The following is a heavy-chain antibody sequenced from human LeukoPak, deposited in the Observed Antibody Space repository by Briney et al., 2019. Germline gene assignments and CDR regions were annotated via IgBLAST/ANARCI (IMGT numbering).Heavy chain of an antibody. D-gene: IGHD6-19*01. CDR2: IYPGDSDT. CDR1: GYTFSNYW. Sequence: GESLKISCKGSGYTFSNYWIAWVRQTPGEGLEWMGIIYPGDSDTRYSPSFQGQVTISADKSITTAYLQWSSLKASDTAIYFCARNPGAAGPTYFASWGKGPLVTVSP. CDR3: ARNPGAAGPTYFAS. V-gene: IGHV5-51*01. J-gene: IGHJ4*02.